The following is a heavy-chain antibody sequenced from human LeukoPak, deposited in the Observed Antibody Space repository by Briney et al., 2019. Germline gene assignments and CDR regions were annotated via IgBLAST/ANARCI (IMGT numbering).Heavy chain of an antibody. J-gene: IGHJ4*02. CDR2: IYTSGST. D-gene: IGHD3-3*01. V-gene: IGHV4-4*07. CDR3: ARGGFLEWLRAFDY. Sequence: KPSETLSLTCTVSGGSISSYYWSWIRQPAGKGLEWIGRIYTSGSTNYNPSLKSRVTMSVDTSKNQFSLKLSSVTAADTAVYYCARGGFLEWLRAFDYWGQGTLVTVSS. CDR1: GGSISSYY.